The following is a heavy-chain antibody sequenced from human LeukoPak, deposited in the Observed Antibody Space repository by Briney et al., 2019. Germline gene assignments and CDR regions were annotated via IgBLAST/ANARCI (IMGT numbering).Heavy chain of an antibody. D-gene: IGHD3-10*01. J-gene: IGHJ4*02. CDR2: ISGSGGST. Sequence: GGSLRLSCAASGFTVSSNYMSWVRQAPGKGLEWVSAISGSGGSTYYADSVKGRFTISRDNSKNTLYLQMNSLRAEDTAVYYCAKDAGFGEYYFDYWGQGTLVTVSS. CDR3: AKDAGFGEYYFDY. V-gene: IGHV3-23*01. CDR1: GFTVSSNY.